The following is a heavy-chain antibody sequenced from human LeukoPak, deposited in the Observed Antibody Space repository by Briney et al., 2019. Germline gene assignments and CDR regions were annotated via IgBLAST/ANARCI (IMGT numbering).Heavy chain of an antibody. CDR3: ARDLQLWTTRDTRGGAQVGY. D-gene: IGHD5-18*01. V-gene: IGHV4-34*01. Sequence: PSETLSLTCAVYGGSFSGYYWSWIRQPPGKGLEWIGEINHSGSTNYNPSLKSRVTISVDTSKNQFSLKLSSVTAADTAVYYCARDLQLWTTRDTRGGAQVGYWGQGTLVTVSS. CDR2: INHSGST. J-gene: IGHJ4*02. CDR1: GGSFSGYY.